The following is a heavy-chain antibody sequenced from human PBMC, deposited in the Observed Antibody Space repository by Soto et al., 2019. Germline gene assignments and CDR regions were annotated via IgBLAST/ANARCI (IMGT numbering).Heavy chain of an antibody. V-gene: IGHV1-3*01. Sequence: VASVKVSCKASVYTFTSYAMHWVRQAPGQRLEWMGWINAGNGNTKYSQKFQGRVTITRDTSASTAYMELSSLRSEDTAVYYCAVYHSSSWYSNWFDPWGQGTLVTVSS. CDR2: INAGNGNT. J-gene: IGHJ5*02. CDR3: AVYHSSSWYSNWFDP. CDR1: VYTFTSYA. D-gene: IGHD6-13*01.